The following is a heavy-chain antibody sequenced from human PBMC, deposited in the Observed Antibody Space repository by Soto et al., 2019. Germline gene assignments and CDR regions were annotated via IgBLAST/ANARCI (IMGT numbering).Heavy chain of an antibody. Sequence: EVQLVESGGGLVQPGGSLRLSCAASGFSISNYKMSWVRQAPGKGLEWVATIKEDGSENYYVDSVNGRFTISRDNAKNSLFLQMNNLRIEDTAVYHCAKGGSLGGWFVPWGQGTLVIVSS. CDR2: IKEDGSEN. V-gene: IGHV3-7*01. J-gene: IGHJ5*02. CDR3: AKGGSLGGWFVP. D-gene: IGHD2-15*01. CDR1: GFSISNYK.